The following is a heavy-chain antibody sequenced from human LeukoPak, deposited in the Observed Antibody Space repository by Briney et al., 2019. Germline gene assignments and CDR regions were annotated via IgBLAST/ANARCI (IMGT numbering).Heavy chain of an antibody. Sequence: SETLSLTCTVSGGSISTYYWSWIRQPAGKGLEWIGRIYTSGSTNYNPSLKSRVTMSVDTSKNQFSLKLSSVTAADTAVYYCVREIGAPNYYYYMDVWGKGTTVTVSS. CDR2: IYTSGST. D-gene: IGHD4/OR15-4a*01. V-gene: IGHV4-4*07. CDR3: VREIGAPNYYYYMDV. CDR1: GGSISTYY. J-gene: IGHJ6*03.